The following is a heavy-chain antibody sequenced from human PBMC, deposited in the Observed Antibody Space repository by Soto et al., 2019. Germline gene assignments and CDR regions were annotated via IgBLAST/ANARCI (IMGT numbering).Heavy chain of an antibody. D-gene: IGHD3-9*01. J-gene: IGHJ4*02. CDR3: ARSSGRYFDWLIVDY. CDR1: GGTFSSYA. V-gene: IGHV1-69*06. Sequence: SVKVSCKASGGTFSSYAISWVRQAPGQGLEWMGGIIPIFGTANYAQKFQGRVTITADKSTSTAYMELSSLRSEDTAVYYCARSSGRYFDWLIVDYWGQGTLVTVSS. CDR2: IIPIFGTA.